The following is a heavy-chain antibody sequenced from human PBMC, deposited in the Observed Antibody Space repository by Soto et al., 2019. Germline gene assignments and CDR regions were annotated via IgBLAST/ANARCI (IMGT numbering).Heavy chain of an antibody. CDR2: INHSGST. CDR1: GVSFSGYY. D-gene: IGHD4-17*01. Sequence: PSETLSLTCAVYGVSFSGYYWSWIRQPPGKGLEWIGEINHSGSTNYNPSLKSRVTISVDTSKNQFSLKLSSVTAADTAVYYCASTPYGDYYFDYWGQGTLVTVSS. V-gene: IGHV4-34*01. CDR3: ASTPYGDYYFDY. J-gene: IGHJ4*02.